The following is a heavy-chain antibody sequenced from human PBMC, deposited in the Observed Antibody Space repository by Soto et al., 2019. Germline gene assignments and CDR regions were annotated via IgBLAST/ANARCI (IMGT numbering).Heavy chain of an antibody. CDR3: AKRSGVTYYFDY. Sequence: EVQLLESGGGLVQPGESLRLSCAASGFTFSSYAMSWVRQAPGKGLEWVSSINGGGGGTYYADFVKGRFTISRDNSKNTLYLQMNSLRVEDTAVYYCAKRSGVTYYFDYWGRGTLVTVSS. CDR2: INGGGGGT. J-gene: IGHJ4*02. V-gene: IGHV3-23*01. CDR1: GFTFSSYA. D-gene: IGHD3-3*01.